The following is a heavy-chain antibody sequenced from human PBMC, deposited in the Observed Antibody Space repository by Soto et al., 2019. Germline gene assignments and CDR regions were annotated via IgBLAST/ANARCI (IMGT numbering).Heavy chain of an antibody. V-gene: IGHV4-39*01. CDR1: GASINTDNY. D-gene: IGHD1-1*01. CDR3: VKHELGLVRLT. Sequence: QLQLQESGPRLVRPSETLSLTCTVSGASINTDNYWGWVRQTPGKGLEWIGGVHYTGSTYYSSTLKRRVTISMDTSKNQWSLNLRSVTAADTAMYYCVKHELGLVRLTWGQGSLVTVSS. J-gene: IGHJ5*02. CDR2: VHYTGST.